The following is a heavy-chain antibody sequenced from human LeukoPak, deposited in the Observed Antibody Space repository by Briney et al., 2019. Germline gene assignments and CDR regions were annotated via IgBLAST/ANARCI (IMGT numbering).Heavy chain of an antibody. CDR1: GFTFNDYA. D-gene: IGHD2-21*01. V-gene: IGHV3-30-3*01. CDR2: ISYDGYDK. J-gene: IGHJ4*02. CDR3: ARNFFPVVDSTWYEIGY. Sequence: GGSLRLSCAASGFTFNDYAMYWVRQAPGKGLEWVTLISYDGYDKSYADSVRGRFTISRDNSRNTLYLQMDSLRSEDTAVYYCARNFFPVVDSTWYEIGYWGQGTLVTVSS.